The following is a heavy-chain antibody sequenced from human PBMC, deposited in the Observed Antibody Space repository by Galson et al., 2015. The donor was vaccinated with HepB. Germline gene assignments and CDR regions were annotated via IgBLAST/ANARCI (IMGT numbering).Heavy chain of an antibody. CDR3: AREDATITVAALEY. Sequence: SLRLSCAASGFAFGNYGMHWVRQAPGKGLEWMAHIWKDGSNKNSADSLKGRFRISRDNAKNTLFLQADSVRAEDTAVYYCAREDATITVAALEYWGPGVLVTVSS. V-gene: IGHV3-33*08. J-gene: IGHJ4*02. D-gene: IGHD6-13*01. CDR2: IWKDGSNK. CDR1: GFAFGNYG.